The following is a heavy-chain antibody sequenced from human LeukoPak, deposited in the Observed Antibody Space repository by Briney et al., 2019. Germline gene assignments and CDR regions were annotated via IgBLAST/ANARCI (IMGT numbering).Heavy chain of an antibody. D-gene: IGHD3-22*01. J-gene: IGHJ4*02. CDR1: GFIFSTYG. CDR2: IRYDGSNT. Sequence: GGSLRLSCAASGFIFSTYGMHWVRQAPGKGLKWVAFIRYDGSNTYYADSVKGRFTISRDSSENTLYLQMNSLRAEDTAVYYCAKGGTMIQSRPFDYWGQGTLVTVSS. V-gene: IGHV3-30*02. CDR3: AKGGTMIQSRPFDY.